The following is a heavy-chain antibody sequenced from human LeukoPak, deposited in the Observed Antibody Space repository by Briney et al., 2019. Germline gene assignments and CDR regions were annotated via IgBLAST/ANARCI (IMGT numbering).Heavy chain of an antibody. CDR1: GYTFASYY. CDR2: INPYRGDT. D-gene: IGHD1-26*01. V-gene: IGHV1-2*02. CDR3: ARAPGSWEPHFDY. Sequence: ASVKVSCKASGYTFASYYVHWVRQAPGQGLEWMGCINPYRGDTDYIQKFQGRVTMTRDTSISTAYMDLSSLRSDDTAIYYCARAPGSWEPHFDYWRQGTLLTVSS. J-gene: IGHJ4*02.